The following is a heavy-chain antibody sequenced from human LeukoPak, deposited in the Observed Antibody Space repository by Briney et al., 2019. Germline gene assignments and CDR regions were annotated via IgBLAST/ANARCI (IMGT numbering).Heavy chain of an antibody. D-gene: IGHD1-26*01. CDR2: IYSGST. J-gene: IGHJ4*02. V-gene: IGHV4-39*01. CDR3: ARNASDSGTSYFDY. Sequence: SETLYPTCTVSGGSISSGTYYWGWVRQPPGKGLEWIGSIYSGSTSYNPSLKSRVTISVDTSKNQFSLKLDSVTAADTAFYYCARNASDSGTSYFDYWGQGSVFTVSS. CDR1: GGSISSGTYY.